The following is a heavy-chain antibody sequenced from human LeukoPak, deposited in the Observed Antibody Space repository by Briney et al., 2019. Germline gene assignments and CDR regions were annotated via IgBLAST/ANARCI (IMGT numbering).Heavy chain of an antibody. CDR3: GRGGVPYSFDV. V-gene: IGHV3-74*01. J-gene: IGHJ3*01. Sequence: GGSLRLSCAGSGFTFSNYYMHWVRQAPGKGLVWVSYITGDGSSTDYVDSVKGRFTISRDNAKSTLYLQMNGLRAEDTAVYYCGRGGVPYSFDVWGQGTMVAASS. CDR1: GFTFSNYY. D-gene: IGHD3-10*01. CDR2: ITGDGSST.